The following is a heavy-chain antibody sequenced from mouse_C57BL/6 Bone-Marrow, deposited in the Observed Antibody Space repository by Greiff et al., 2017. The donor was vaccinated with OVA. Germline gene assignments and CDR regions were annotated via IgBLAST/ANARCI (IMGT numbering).Heavy chain of an antibody. Sequence: QVQLQQPGAELVMPGASVKLSCKASGYTFTSYWMHWVKQRPGQGLEWIGEIDPSDSYTNYHQKFKGKSTLTVDKSSSTAYMQLRSLASEDYAGCYCARGGYPAWLAYWGQGTLVTVSA. D-gene: IGHD2-2*01. V-gene: IGHV1-69*01. CDR3: ARGGYPAWLAY. J-gene: IGHJ3*01. CDR1: GYTFTSYW. CDR2: IDPSDSYT.